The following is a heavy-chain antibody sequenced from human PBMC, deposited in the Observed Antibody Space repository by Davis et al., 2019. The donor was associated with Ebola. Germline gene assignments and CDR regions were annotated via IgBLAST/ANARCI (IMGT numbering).Heavy chain of an antibody. Sequence: PGGSLRLSCAASGFTFRSYWMSWVRQAPGKGLEWVANIKQDGSEKYYIDSVKGRFTISRDNSKNTLYLQMNSLRAEDTAVYYCAKSGLSFGVVKYHYGMDVWGKGTTVTVSS. V-gene: IGHV3-7*03. CDR3: AKSGLSFGVVKYHYGMDV. CDR2: IKQDGSEK. CDR1: GFTFRSYW. D-gene: IGHD3-3*01. J-gene: IGHJ6*04.